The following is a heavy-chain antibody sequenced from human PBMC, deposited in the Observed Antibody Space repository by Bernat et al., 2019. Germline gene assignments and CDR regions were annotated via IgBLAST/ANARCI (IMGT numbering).Heavy chain of an antibody. CDR1: GFTFSNYG. J-gene: IGHJ4*02. CDR2: TSYDGNYK. V-gene: IGHV3-30*03. D-gene: IGHD1-26*01. CDR3: ARDRTVGATAQDF. Sequence: QVQLVESGGGVVLPGRSLTLSCATSGFTFSNYGIHWFRQAPGKGLEWVAFTSYDGNYKYYADAVKGRITISRETSNNTVILQMNSLRGEDTAVYFCARDRTVGATAQDFWGQGTLVTISS.